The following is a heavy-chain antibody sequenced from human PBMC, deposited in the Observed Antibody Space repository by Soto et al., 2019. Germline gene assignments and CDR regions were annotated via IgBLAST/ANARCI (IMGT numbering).Heavy chain of an antibody. CDR2: ISGSGGST. V-gene: IGHV3-23*01. Sequence: GGSLRLSCAASGFTFSSYAMSWVRQAPGKGLEWVSAISGSGGSTYYADSVKGRFTISRDNSKNTLYLQMNSLRAEDTAVYYCAKVGGSGSYYNGAKGYYFDYWGQGTLVTVS. J-gene: IGHJ4*02. D-gene: IGHD3-10*01. CDR1: GFTFSSYA. CDR3: AKVGGSGSYYNGAKGYYFDY.